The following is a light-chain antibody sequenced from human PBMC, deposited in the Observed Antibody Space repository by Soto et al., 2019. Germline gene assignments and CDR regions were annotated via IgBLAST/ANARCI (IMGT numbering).Light chain of an antibody. Sequence: ETVMTQSPGTLSVSLGERATLSCRASQSVSIHLAWYQQKPGQAPRLLIYGASNRATGIPDRFSGSGSGTDFTLTISRLEPEDFAVYYCQQYGSSGTFGQGTKVDI. CDR3: QQYGSSGT. J-gene: IGKJ1*01. V-gene: IGKV3-20*01. CDR2: GAS. CDR1: QSVSIH.